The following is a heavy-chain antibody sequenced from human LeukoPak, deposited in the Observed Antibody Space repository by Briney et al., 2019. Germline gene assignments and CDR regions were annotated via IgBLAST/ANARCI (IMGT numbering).Heavy chain of an antibody. CDR2: IYYSGST. CDR1: GGSISSYY. J-gene: IGHJ3*02. CDR3: ARDSGSSRNDAFDI. Sequence: SETLSLTCTVSGGSISSYYWSWIRQPPGKGLEWIGYIYYSGSTNYNPSLKSRVTISVDTSKNQFSLKLSSVTAADTAVYYCARDSGSSRNDAFDIWGQGTMVTVSS. V-gene: IGHV4-59*01. D-gene: IGHD6-13*01.